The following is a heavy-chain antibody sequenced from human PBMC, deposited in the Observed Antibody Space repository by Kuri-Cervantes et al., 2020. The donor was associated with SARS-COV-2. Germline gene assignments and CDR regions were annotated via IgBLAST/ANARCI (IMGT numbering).Heavy chain of an antibody. CDR2: IYYSGST. V-gene: IGHV4-59*12. CDR3: ARDHQWLGYFDY. J-gene: IGHJ4*02. Sequence: ESLKISCTVSGGSISSYYWSWIRQPPGKGLEWIGYIYYSGSTNYNPSLKSRVTISVDTSKNQFSLKLSSVTAADTAVYYCARDHQWLGYFDYWGQGTLVTVSS. CDR1: GGSISSYY. D-gene: IGHD6-19*01.